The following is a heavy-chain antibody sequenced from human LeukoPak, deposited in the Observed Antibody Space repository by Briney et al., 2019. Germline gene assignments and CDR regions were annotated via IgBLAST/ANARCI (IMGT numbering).Heavy chain of an antibody. CDR1: GFTFGNYA. CDR3: AKARGSGWHDPWYLDY. CDR2: IWFDGTNK. V-gene: IGHV3-33*06. Sequence: GGSLRLSCAASGFTFGNYAMHWVRQAPATGLELVAVIWFDGTNKYYGDSVRGRFTISRDNSKNRLYLQMNSLRAEDTAVYYCAKARGSGWHDPWYLDYWGQGTLVTVSS. D-gene: IGHD6-19*01. J-gene: IGHJ4*02.